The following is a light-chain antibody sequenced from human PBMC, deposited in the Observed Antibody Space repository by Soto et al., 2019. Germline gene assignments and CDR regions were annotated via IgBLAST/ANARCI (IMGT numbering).Light chain of an antibody. V-gene: IGKV1-5*03. CDR3: QHYNSYSEA. CDR2: KAS. CDR1: QSISSY. J-gene: IGKJ1*01. Sequence: DIQMTQSPSSLSASVGDRVTITCRASQSISSYLNWYQQKPGKAPKLLIHKASTLKSGVPSRFSGSGSGTEFTLTISSLQPDDLATYYCQHYNSYSEAFGQGTKVDIK.